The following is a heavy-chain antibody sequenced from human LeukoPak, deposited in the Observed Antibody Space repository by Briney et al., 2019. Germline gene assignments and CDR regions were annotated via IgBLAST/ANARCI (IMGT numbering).Heavy chain of an antibody. CDR3: ARGAPQTIPGIAAAGIEFGFDY. V-gene: IGHV3-30-3*01. Sequence: GGSLRLSCAASGFTFSSYAMHWVRQAPGKGLEWVAVISYDGSNKYYADSVKGRFTISRDNSKNTLYLQMNSLRAEDTAVYYCARGAPQTIPGIAAAGIEFGFDYWGQGTLVTVSS. CDR2: ISYDGSNK. D-gene: IGHD6-13*01. CDR1: GFTFSSYA. J-gene: IGHJ4*02.